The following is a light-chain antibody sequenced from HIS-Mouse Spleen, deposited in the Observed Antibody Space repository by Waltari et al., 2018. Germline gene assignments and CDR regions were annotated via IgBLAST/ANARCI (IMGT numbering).Light chain of an antibody. Sequence: QSALTQPASVSGSPGQSITISCTGTRSDVGSYNLVSWYQQHPGKAPKRMIYEGSKRPSGVSNRFSGSKSGNTASLTISGLQAEDEADYYCCSYAGSSTFEVFGGGTKLTVL. CDR2: EGS. CDR3: CSYAGSSTFEV. V-gene: IGLV2-23*03. CDR1: RSDVGSYNL. J-gene: IGLJ2*01.